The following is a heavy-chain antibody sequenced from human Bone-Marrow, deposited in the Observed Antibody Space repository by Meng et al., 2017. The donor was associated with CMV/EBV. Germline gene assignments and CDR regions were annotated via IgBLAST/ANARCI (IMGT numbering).Heavy chain of an antibody. CDR2: IWYDGSNK. V-gene: IGHV3-30*02. Sequence: GESLKISCAASGFIFSTYGMHWVRQAPGKGLEWVAFIWYDGSNKYYADSVKGRFTISRDNSKNTLYLQMNSLRAEETAVYYCAKDRWDIADNPYYFDCWGQGTLVTVSS. D-gene: IGHD5-12*01. CDR3: AKDRWDIADNPYYFDC. CDR1: GFIFSTYG. J-gene: IGHJ4*02.